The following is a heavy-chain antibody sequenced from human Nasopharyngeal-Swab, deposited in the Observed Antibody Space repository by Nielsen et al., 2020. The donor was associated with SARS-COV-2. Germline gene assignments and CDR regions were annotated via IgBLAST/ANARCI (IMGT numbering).Heavy chain of an antibody. V-gene: IGHV3-74*01. CDR2: VNQDGSRT. Sequence: GGSLRLSCTASGYTFSSYWMHWVRQVPGKGLVWVSRVNQDGSRTDYADSVRGRFTISRDNAKNTLYLQMNSLRVEDTAVYYCVRDRSGETGTVGADWGQGTLVTVSS. CDR1: GYTFSSYW. D-gene: IGHD1-7*01. CDR3: VRDRSGETGTVGAD. J-gene: IGHJ4*02.